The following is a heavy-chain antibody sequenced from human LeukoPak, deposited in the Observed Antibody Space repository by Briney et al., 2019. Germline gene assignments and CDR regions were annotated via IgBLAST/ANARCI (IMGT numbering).Heavy chain of an antibody. CDR2: IKLDGSEK. Sequence: GGSLRLSCAASGFIFGNYWMSWVRQAPGKGLERVANIKLDGSEKNYVNSVKGRFTISRDNAKNSLYLQMNSLRVEDTAVYYCARDSSKSHVYWGQGTPVTVSS. CDR3: ARDSSKSHVY. J-gene: IGHJ4*02. V-gene: IGHV3-7*01. CDR1: GFIFGNYW. D-gene: IGHD6-13*01.